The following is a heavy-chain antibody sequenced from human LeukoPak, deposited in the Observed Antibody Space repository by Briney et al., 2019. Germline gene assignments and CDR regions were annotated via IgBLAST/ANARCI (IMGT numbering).Heavy chain of an antibody. V-gene: IGHV4-4*07. D-gene: IGHD3-22*01. CDR1: GVSISSYY. J-gene: IGHJ4*02. Sequence: SETLSLTCNVSGVSISSYYWSWIRQPAGKGLEWIGRIYPSGGTIYNPSLKSRVTMSIDKSKSHFSLKLSSVTAADTAVYYCARDQYYYDTSGLLFDYWGQGILVTVSS. CDR2: IYPSGGT. CDR3: ARDQYYYDTSGLLFDY.